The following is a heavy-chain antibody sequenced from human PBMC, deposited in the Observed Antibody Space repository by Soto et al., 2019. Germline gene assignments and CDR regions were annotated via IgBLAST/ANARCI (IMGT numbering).Heavy chain of an antibody. D-gene: IGHD3-22*01. CDR3: ARDKVVVTTDYYYYGMDV. V-gene: IGHV1-46*01. J-gene: IGHJ6*02. CDR1: GYTFTSYY. CDR2: INPSGGST. Sequence: ASVKVSCKASGYTFTSYYMHWVRQAPGQGLEWMGIINPSGGSTSYAQKFQGRVTMTRDTSTSTVYMELSSLRSEDTAVYYCARDKVVVTTDYYYYGMDVWGQGTTVTVSS.